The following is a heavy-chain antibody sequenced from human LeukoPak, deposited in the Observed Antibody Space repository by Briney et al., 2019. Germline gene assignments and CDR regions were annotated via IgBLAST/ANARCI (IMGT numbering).Heavy chain of an antibody. CDR3: AKLGGQEVHNYYVAV. D-gene: IGHD3-16*01. Sequence: GGSLKLSCAASGFTFSSYAMSWVRQAPGKGLEWISVIIDNGYITYYANSVRGRFTISRDNSKNTLFLQMNSLRAEDTAVYYCAKLGGQEVHNYYVAVWGKGTTVAVSS. J-gene: IGHJ6*03. CDR2: IIDNGYIT. CDR1: GFTFSSYA. V-gene: IGHV3-23*01.